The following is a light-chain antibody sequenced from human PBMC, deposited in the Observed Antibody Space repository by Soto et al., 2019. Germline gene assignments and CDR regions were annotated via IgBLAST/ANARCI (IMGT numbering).Light chain of an antibody. J-gene: IGKJ1*01. V-gene: IGKV3-15*01. CDR3: QQYEAVVT. Sequence: IVMTQSPATLSVSPGERANLSCRASQSVGTKLAWYQQTPGQAPRLLIYGASNRATGVPDRFSGSGSGTDFTLTISRLEPEDVAVYYCQQYEAVVTFGQGTKVEI. CDR1: QSVGTK. CDR2: GAS.